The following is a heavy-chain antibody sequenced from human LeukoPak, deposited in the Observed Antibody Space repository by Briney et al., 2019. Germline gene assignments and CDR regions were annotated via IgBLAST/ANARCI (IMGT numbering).Heavy chain of an antibody. CDR2: INPNSGVT. CDR3: ARDRNLYYDSSGYYCMEY. J-gene: IGHJ4*02. CDR1: GYTFTGYY. Sequence: GASVKVSCKASGYTFTGYYMHWVRQAPGQGLEWMGWINPNSGVTNYAQKFQGRVTMTRDTSNSTAYMDLSRLRSDDTAVYYCARDRNLYYDSSGYYCMEYWGQGTLVTVSS. V-gene: IGHV1-2*02. D-gene: IGHD3-22*01.